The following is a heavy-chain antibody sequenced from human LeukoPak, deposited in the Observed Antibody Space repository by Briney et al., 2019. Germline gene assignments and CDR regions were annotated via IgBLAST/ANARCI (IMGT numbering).Heavy chain of an antibody. CDR1: GGSISSYY. V-gene: IGHV4-59*08. J-gene: IGHJ4*02. D-gene: IGHD5-18*01. CDR2: IYYSGST. Sequence: SETLSLTCTVSGGSISSYYWSWIRQPPGKGLEWIGYIYYSGSTNYNPSLKSRVTISVDTSKNQFSLKLSSVTAADTAVYYCARQETDKAMAVFDYWGQGTLVTVSS. CDR3: ARQETDKAMAVFDY.